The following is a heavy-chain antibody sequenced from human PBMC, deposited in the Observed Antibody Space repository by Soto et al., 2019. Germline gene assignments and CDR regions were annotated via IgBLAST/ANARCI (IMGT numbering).Heavy chain of an antibody. CDR1: GFTFSSYA. CDR3: VKDLPPDYYDSSGYHDDAFDI. CDR2: ISSNGGST. J-gene: IGHJ3*02. V-gene: IGHV3-64D*06. D-gene: IGHD3-22*01. Sequence: GGSLRLSCSASGFTFSSYAMHWVRQAPGKGLEYVSAISSNGGSTYYADSVKGRFTISRDNSKNTLYLQMSSPRAEDTAVYYCVKDLPPDYYDSSGYHDDAFDIWGQGTMVTVSS.